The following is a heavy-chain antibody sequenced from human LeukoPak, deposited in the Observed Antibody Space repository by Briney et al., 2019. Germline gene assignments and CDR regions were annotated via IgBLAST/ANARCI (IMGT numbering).Heavy chain of an antibody. V-gene: IGHV3-48*03. Sequence: GGSLRLSCAASGFTFSSYEMNWVRQAPGKGLGWVSYISSSGSTIYYADSLKGRFTISRDNAKNSLYLQMNSLRAEDTAVYYCAVATIKDYFDYWGQGTLVTVSS. D-gene: IGHD5-12*01. CDR3: AVATIKDYFDY. CDR2: ISSSGSTI. CDR1: GFTFSSYE. J-gene: IGHJ4*02.